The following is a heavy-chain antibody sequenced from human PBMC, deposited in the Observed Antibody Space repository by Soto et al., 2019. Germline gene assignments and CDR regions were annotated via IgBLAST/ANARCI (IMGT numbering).Heavy chain of an antibody. CDR1: GGSFSGYY. CDR2: INHSGST. Sequence: SETLSLTCAVYGGSFSGYYWSWIRQPPGKGLELIGEINHSGSTNYNPSLKSRVTISVDTSKNQFSLKLSSVTAADTAVYYCARGYIAGTYYFDYWGQGTLVTVSS. D-gene: IGHD1-1*01. CDR3: ARGYIAGTYYFDY. V-gene: IGHV4-34*01. J-gene: IGHJ4*02.